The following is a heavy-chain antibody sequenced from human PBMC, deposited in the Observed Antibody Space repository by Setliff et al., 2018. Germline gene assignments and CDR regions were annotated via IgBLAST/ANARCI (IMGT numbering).Heavy chain of an antibody. CDR3: ARSDGDYYYGMDV. D-gene: IGHD4-17*01. CDR1: GYTFTSYG. J-gene: IGHJ6*02. V-gene: IGHV1-18*01. CDR2: ISAYNGNT. Sequence: ASVKVSCKASGYTFTSYGISWVRQAPGQGLEWMGWISAYNGNTNYAQKFQGRVTITRDTSASTAYMELSSLRSEDTAVCYCARSDGDYYYGMDVWGQGTTVTVSS.